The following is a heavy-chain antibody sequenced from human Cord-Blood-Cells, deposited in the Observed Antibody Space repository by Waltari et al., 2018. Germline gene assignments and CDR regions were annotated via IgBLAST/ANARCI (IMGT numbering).Heavy chain of an antibody. CDR2: IILIFGTA. J-gene: IGHJ4*02. V-gene: IGHV1-69*06. Sequence: HVQLVQSEADVKKPGSSVQFSCKAFGATLSSYAINGARQAPGQGLEWVGGIILIFGTANDEQKCQGTVMITADKSTSQDYMELSSLRSEDTAVYYCARDLDDPIVTAAPGWGQGTLVTVSS. D-gene: IGHD2-2*01. CDR3: ARDLDDPIVTAAPG. CDR1: GATLSSYA.